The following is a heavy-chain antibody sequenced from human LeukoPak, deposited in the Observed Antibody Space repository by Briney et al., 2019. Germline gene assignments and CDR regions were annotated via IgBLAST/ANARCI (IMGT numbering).Heavy chain of an antibody. V-gene: IGHV3-74*01. CDR3: ARPRSYEAFDI. CDR2: INNDGRNT. D-gene: IGHD6-6*01. CDR1: GFTFSSYW. Sequence: PGGSLRLSCAASGFTFSSYWMHWVRQAPGKGLVWVSRINNDGRNTNYADSVKGRFTISRDNAKNTLFLQMNSLRAEDTAVYYCARPRSYEAFDIWGQGTMVTVSS. J-gene: IGHJ3*02.